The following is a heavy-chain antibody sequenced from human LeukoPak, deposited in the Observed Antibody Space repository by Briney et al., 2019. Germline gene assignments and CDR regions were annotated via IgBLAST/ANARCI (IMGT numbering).Heavy chain of an antibody. CDR1: GGTFSSYA. CDR2: IIPILGIA. CDR3: ARTTRGSYWVFDY. Sequence: SVKVSCKASGGTFSSYAISWVRQAPGQGLEWMGRIIPILGIANYAQKFQGRVTITADKSTSTAYMELSSLRSEDTAVYYCARTTRGSYWVFDYWGQGTLVTVSS. J-gene: IGHJ4*02. V-gene: IGHV1-69*04. D-gene: IGHD1-26*01.